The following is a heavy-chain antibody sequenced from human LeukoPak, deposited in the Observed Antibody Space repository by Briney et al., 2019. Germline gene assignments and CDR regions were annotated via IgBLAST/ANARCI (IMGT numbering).Heavy chain of an antibody. CDR2: IYYSGST. V-gene: IGHV4-59*01. D-gene: IGHD3-22*01. J-gene: IGHJ4*02. CDR1: GGSIRSYY. Sequence: SETLSLTCTVSGGSIRSYYWSWIRQPPGKGLEWIGYIYYSGSTNYNPPLKSRVTISVDTSKNQFSLKLSSVTAADTAVYYCARAGYYDSSGYFDYWGQGTLVTVSS. CDR3: ARAGYYDSSGYFDY.